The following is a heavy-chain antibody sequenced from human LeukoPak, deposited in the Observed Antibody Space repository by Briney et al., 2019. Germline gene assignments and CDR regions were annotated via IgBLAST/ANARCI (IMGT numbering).Heavy chain of an antibody. V-gene: IGHV4-34*01. J-gene: IGHJ4*02. Sequence: SETLSLTCAVYGGSFSGYYWSWIRQPPGKGLEWIGEINHSGSTNYNPSLKSRVTISVDTSKNIFSLNLTSVTAADTALYYCARGYCTGGNCYSFGYWGQGTLVTVSS. CDR1: GGSFSGYY. D-gene: IGHD2-15*01. CDR2: INHSGST. CDR3: ARGYCTGGNCYSFGY.